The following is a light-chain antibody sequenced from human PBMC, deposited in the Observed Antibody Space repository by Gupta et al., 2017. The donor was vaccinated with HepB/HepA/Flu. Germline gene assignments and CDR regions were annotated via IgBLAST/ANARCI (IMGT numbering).Light chain of an antibody. CDR2: AAS. V-gene: IGKV1-39*01. Sequence: GDRVTITCRASQSISSYLNWYQQKPGKAPKLLIYAASSLQSGVPSRFSGSGSGTDFTLTISSLQPEDFATYYCQQSYSTPRTFGQGTKLEIK. CDR3: QQSYSTPRT. J-gene: IGKJ2*02. CDR1: QSISSY.